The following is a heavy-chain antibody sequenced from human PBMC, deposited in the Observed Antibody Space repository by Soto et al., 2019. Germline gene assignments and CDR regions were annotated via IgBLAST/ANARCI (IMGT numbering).Heavy chain of an antibody. CDR3: ANGNGLVGATSFHFYYGIDV. V-gene: IGHV3-30*18. CDR2: VSYDANKK. J-gene: IGHJ6*02. Sequence: QVQLVESGGGVVQPGRSLRLSCAASGFSFSSYGMYWVRQAPGKGLEWVAVVSYDANKKYYADSVKGRFTISRDNSKNTQYLQVNSLRTEDTAVYYCANGNGLVGATSFHFYYGIDVWGQGSTVTVSS. D-gene: IGHD1-26*01. CDR1: GFSFSSYG.